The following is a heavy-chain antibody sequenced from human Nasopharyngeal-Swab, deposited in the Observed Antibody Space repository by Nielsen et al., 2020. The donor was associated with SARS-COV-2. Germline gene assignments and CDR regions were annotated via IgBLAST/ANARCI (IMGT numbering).Heavy chain of an antibody. CDR1: GGSISSYY. CDR2: IYYSGST. J-gene: IGHJ6*02. CDR3: ARMDTAMATPLNYYYYYGMDV. Sequence: SETLSLTCTVSGGSISSYYWSWIRQPPGKGLEWIGYIYYSGSTNYNPSLKSRVTISVDTSKNPFSLKLSSVTAADTAVYYCARMDTAMATPLNYYYYYGMDVWGQGTTVTVSS. V-gene: IGHV4-59*08. D-gene: IGHD5-18*01.